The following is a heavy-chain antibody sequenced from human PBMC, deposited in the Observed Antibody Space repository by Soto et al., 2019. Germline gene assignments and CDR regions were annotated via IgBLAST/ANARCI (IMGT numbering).Heavy chain of an antibody. J-gene: IGHJ6*02. D-gene: IGHD2-21*02. CDR3: AREGGWNQVLGDCADYGMDV. CDR2: ISSSSSYI. Sequence: EVQLVESGGGLVKPGGSLRLSCAASGFTFSSYSMNWVRQAPGKGLEWVSSISSSSSYIYYADSVKGRFTISRDNAKNSXYXAMTRWRAEDAAVYYCAREGGWNQVLGDCADYGMDVWGQGTTVTVSS. V-gene: IGHV3-21*01. CDR1: GFTFSSYS.